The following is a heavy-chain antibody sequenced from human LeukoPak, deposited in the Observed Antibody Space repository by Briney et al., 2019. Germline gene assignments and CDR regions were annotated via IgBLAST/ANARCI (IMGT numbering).Heavy chain of an antibody. CDR2: MNPNSGHT. Sequence: GASVKVSCKASGYTFTSHDVNWLRQATGQGLEWLGWMNPNSGHTGFAQKFQGRVTITADKSTSTAYMELSSLRSEDTAVYYCARVEYSSGWYDSSRRGEFDYWGQGTLVTVSS. D-gene: IGHD6-19*01. CDR1: GYTFTSHD. J-gene: IGHJ4*02. V-gene: IGHV1-8*01. CDR3: ARVEYSSGWYDSSRRGEFDY.